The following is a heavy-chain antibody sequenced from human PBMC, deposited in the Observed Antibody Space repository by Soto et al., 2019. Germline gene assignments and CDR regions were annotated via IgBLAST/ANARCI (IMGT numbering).Heavy chain of an antibody. D-gene: IGHD2-15*01. J-gene: IGHJ6*02. CDR1: GGTFSSYA. CDR2: SIPIFGTA. V-gene: IGHV1-69*06. Sequence: QVQLVQSGAEVKKPGSSVKVSCKASGGTFSSYAISWVRQDPGQGLEWMGGSIPIFGTANYAQKFQGRVTITADKSTSTAYMELSSLRSEDTAVYYCARGSASVARGYYYYYGMDVWGQGTTVTVSS. CDR3: ARGSASVARGYYYYYGMDV.